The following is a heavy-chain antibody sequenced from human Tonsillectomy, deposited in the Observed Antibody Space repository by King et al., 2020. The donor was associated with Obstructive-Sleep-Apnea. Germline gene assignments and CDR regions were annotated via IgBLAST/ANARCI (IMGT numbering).Heavy chain of an antibody. J-gene: IGHJ4*02. V-gene: IGHV3-9*01. CDR3: AKEGFDY. CDR2: ISWNSGSI. CDR1: GFTLDDYA. Sequence: VQLVESGGGLVQPGRSLRLSCAASGFTLDDYAMHWVRQAPGKGLEWGYGISWNSGSIGYSDSVTGRFTISRDNAKNSLYLQMNSLRAEDTALYYCAKEGFDYWGQGTLVTVSS.